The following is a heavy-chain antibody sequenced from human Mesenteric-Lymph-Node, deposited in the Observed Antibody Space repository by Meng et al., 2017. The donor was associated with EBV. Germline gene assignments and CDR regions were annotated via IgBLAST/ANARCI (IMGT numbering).Heavy chain of an antibody. CDR1: GDSIISTDTW. V-gene: IGHV4-4*02. J-gene: IGHJ4*02. CDR3: ARGSHYTWDV. CDR2: IFHAGNT. Sequence: QGQLQESGPGLVKSWGTLSLTCGVSGDSIISTDTWWSWVRQPPGKGLEWSGEIFHAGNTNYNPSLKSQVTMSVDTSKNQFSLNLSSVTTADSAVYYCARGSHYTWDVWGQGTLVTVFS. D-gene: IGHD3-16*01.